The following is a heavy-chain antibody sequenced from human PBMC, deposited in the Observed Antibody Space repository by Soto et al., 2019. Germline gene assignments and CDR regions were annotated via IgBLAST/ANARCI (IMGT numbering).Heavy chain of an antibody. V-gene: IGHV1-69*01. CDR3: ARDHDVAVAGNYWLDP. CDR1: GGTFSIYA. J-gene: IGHJ5*02. Sequence: GVSVEVSCKSSGGTFSIYAIICVRQAPGQGLEWMGGIIPIFGTANYAQKFQGRVTITADESTSTAYMELSSLRSEDTAVYYCARDHDVAVAGNYWLDPWGQGTLVTVSS. CDR2: IIPIFGTA. D-gene: IGHD6-19*01.